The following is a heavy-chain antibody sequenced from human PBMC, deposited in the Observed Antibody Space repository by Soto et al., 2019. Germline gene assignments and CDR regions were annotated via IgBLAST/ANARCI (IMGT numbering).Heavy chain of an antibody. Sequence: SETLSLTCTVSGGSISSSSYSWSRIRQHPGKGLEWIGYVYFSGNTDYNPSLKSRVTISVDTSKKQFSLRLTSVTVADTAVYYCARLGYDSSGYPSWFDPWGQGTLVTVSS. CDR2: VYFSGNT. V-gene: IGHV4-31*03. CDR3: ARLGYDSSGYPSWFDP. J-gene: IGHJ5*02. D-gene: IGHD3-22*01. CDR1: GGSISSSSYS.